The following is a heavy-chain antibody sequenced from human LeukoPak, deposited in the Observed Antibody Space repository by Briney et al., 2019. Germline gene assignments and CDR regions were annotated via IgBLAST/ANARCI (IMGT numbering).Heavy chain of an antibody. J-gene: IGHJ6*03. Sequence: ASVKVSCKASGYTFTGYYMHWVRQAPGQGLEWMGWINPNSGGANYAQKFQGRVTMTRDTSISTAYMELSRLRSDDTAVYYCARGVDYYDSSGYYYVPYYYHYYYMDVWGKGTTVTVSS. CDR2: INPNSGGA. V-gene: IGHV1-2*02. CDR1: GYTFTGYY. D-gene: IGHD3-22*01. CDR3: ARGVDYYDSSGYYYVPYYYHYYYMDV.